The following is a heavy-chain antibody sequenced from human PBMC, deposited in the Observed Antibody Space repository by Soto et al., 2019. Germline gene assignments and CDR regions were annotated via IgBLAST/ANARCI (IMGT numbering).Heavy chain of an antibody. J-gene: IGHJ4*02. CDR1: GYTFTSYA. Sequence: QVQLVQSGAEVKKSGASVKVSCKASGYTFTSYAMHWVRQAPGQRLEWMGWINAGNGNTKYSQKFQGRVTITRDTSARTAYMELSSLRSEDTAVYYCARDYEYSSSLFDYWGQGTLVTVSS. V-gene: IGHV1-3*01. D-gene: IGHD6-6*01. CDR3: ARDYEYSSSLFDY. CDR2: INAGNGNT.